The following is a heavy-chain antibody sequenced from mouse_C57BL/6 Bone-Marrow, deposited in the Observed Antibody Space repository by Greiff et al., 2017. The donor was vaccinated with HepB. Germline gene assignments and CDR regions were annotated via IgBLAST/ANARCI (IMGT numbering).Heavy chain of an antibody. CDR3: TRERDYYYGSSYFDY. J-gene: IGHJ2*01. D-gene: IGHD1-1*01. CDR1: GYTFTDYE. CDR2: IDPETGGT. V-gene: IGHV1-15*01. Sequence: QVQLQQSGAELVRPGASVTLSCKASGYTFTDYEMHWVKQTPVHGLEWIGAIDPETGGTAYNQKFKGKAILTADKSSSTAYMELRSLTSEDSAVYYCTRERDYYYGSSYFDYWGQGTTLTVSS.